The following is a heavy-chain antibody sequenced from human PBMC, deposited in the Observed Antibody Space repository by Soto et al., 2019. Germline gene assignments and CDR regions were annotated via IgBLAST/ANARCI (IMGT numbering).Heavy chain of an antibody. V-gene: IGHV3-30*18. CDR3: AKVSAYTSGSYGSGWGNFDS. CDR2: ISSTGSNQ. J-gene: IGHJ4*02. D-gene: IGHD6-19*01. CDR1: GFTFTSHG. Sequence: PGGSLRLSCAASGFTFTSHGMHWVRQAPGKGLDWVAAISSTGSNQYYADSVKGRFTISRSDSTNTLYLEMKSLRVEDTAIYYCAKVSAYTSGSYGSGWGNFDSWGQGTLVTVSS.